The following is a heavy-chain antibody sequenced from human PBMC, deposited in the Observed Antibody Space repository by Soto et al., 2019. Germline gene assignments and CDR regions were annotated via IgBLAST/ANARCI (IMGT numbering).Heavy chain of an antibody. V-gene: IGHV1-18*04. Sequence: EASVKVSCKASGYTFTSYGISWVRQAPGQGLEWMGWISADNGNTNYAQKVQGRVTMTTDTTTSTAYMELRGLRSDDTAVYYCARDIAATGTRWFDPWGQGTLVTVS. J-gene: IGHJ5*02. CDR2: ISADNGNT. CDR3: ARDIAATGTRWFDP. CDR1: GYTFTSYG. D-gene: IGHD6-13*01.